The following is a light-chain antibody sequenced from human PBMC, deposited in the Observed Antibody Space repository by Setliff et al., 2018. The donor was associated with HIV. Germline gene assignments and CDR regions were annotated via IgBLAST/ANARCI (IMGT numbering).Light chain of an antibody. CDR3: CSYAGSVTLGVLDV. J-gene: IGLJ1*01. CDR2: EGS. V-gene: IGLV2-23*03. CDR1: SNDVGSNNL. Sequence: QSALTQPASVSGSPGQSITISCTGTSNDVGSNNLVSWYQQHPGKAPKLIIYEGSQRPSGVSSRFSASKSGNTASLTISGLQADDEADYYCCSYAGSVTLGVLDVFGTGTKVTVL.